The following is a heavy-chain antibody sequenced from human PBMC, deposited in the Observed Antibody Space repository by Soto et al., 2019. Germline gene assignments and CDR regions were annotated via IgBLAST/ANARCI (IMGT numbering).Heavy chain of an antibody. CDR2: IYYSVST. Sequence: SETLSLTCTVSGGSISSGGYYWSWIRQHSGKGLEWIGYIYYSVSTYYNPSLKSRVTISVDTSKNQFSLKLSSVTAADTAVYYCASERYSYGSDDWGKGNIVTVSS. CDR3: ASERYSYGSDD. J-gene: IGHJ4*02. CDR1: GGSISSGGYY. D-gene: IGHD5-18*01. V-gene: IGHV4-31*03.